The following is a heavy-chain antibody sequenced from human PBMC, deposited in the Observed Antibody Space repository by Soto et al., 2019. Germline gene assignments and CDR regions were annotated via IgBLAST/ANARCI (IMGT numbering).Heavy chain of an antibody. CDR3: ARGNHRWLQLWYFDL. Sequence: QVQLVQSGAEVKKPGSSVTVSCKASGGTFSSYTISWVRQATGQGLEWMGGIIPIFGTANYAQKFQGRVTITADESTSTAYRELSSLRSEDTAVYYCARGNHRWLQLWYFDLWGRGTLVTVSS. V-gene: IGHV1-69*12. J-gene: IGHJ2*01. CDR1: GGTFSSYT. CDR2: IIPIFGTA. D-gene: IGHD5-12*01.